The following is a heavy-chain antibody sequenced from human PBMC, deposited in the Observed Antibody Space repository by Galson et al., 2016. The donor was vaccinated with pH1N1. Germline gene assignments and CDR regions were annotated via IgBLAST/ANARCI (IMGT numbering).Heavy chain of an antibody. CDR3: ARDSESSGHQGFH. CDR1: GFTFTSYA. Sequence: SLRLSCAASGFTFTSYAMHWVRQAPGKGLEWVAVILYDGTNEYYADSVKGRFTISRDNTKSTVYLQMNSLRTEDTAVYYCARDSESSGHQGFHWAQGTLVSASS. V-gene: IGHV3-30*04. CDR2: ILYDGTNE. D-gene: IGHD5-12*01. J-gene: IGHJ4*02.